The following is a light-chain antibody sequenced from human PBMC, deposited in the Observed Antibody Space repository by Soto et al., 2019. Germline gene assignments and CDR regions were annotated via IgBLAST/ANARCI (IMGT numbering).Light chain of an antibody. V-gene: IGLV2-11*01. CDR2: DVS. Sequence: QSVLTQPRSVSGSPGQSVTISCTGTSSDVGGYNYVSWYQQHPGKAPKLMILDVSKRPSGVPDRFSGSKSGNTTSLTISGLNADDEADYYCCSYAGMYTWMFGGGTKLTVL. J-gene: IGLJ3*02. CDR3: CSYAGMYTWM. CDR1: SSDVGGYNY.